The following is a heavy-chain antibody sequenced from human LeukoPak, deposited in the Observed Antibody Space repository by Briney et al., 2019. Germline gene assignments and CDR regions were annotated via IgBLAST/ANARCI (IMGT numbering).Heavy chain of an antibody. D-gene: IGHD5-12*01. V-gene: IGHV3-48*03. J-gene: IGHJ6*03. CDR2: ISSSGSTI. CDR1: GFTFSDYE. CDR3: AASGYDYDYYYYMDV. Sequence: GGSLRLSCPASGFTFSDYEMNWVRQAPGKGLEWVSYISSSGSTIYYADSVKGRFTISRDNAKNSLYLQMNSLRAEDTAVYYCAASGYDYDYYYYMDVWGKGTTVTISS.